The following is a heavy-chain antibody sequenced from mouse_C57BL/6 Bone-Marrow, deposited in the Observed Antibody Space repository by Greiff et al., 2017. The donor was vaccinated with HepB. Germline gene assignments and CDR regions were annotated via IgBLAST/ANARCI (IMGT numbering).Heavy chain of an antibody. CDR1: GFNIKDDY. CDR3: TTATVVATYDFDY. V-gene: IGHV14-4*01. CDR2: IDPENGDT. J-gene: IGHJ2*01. Sequence: VQLKESGAELVRPGASVKLSCTASGFNIKDDYMHWVKQRPEQGLEWIGWIDPENGDTEYASKFQGKATITADTSSNTAYLQLSSLTSEDTAVYYCTTATVVATYDFDYWGQGTTLTVSS. D-gene: IGHD1-1*01.